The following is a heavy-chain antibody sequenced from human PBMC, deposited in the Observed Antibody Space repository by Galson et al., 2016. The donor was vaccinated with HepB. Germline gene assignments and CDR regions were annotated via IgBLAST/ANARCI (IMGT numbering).Heavy chain of an antibody. J-gene: IGHJ4*02. Sequence: SLRLSCAASGLTFSSYGMHWVRQAPGKGLEWMASLSYGGINQYYADSAKGRFTISRDISKNTLYLQINTLSAEETAIYYCVAEYHDSAGYHGFQYWGQGTLVTVSS. CDR2: LSYGGINQ. CDR1: GLTFSSYG. D-gene: IGHD3-22*01. V-gene: IGHV3-30*03. CDR3: VAEYHDSAGYHGFQY.